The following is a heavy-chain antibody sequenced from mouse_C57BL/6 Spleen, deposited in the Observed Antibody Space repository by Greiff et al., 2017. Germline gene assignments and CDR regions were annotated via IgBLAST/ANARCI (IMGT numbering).Heavy chain of an antibody. CDR1: GYTFTSYT. Sequence: QVQLQQSGAELARPGASVKMSCKASGYTFTSYTMHWVNQRPGQGLEWIGYINPSSGYTKYNQKFKDKATLTADKSSSTAYMQLSSLTSEDSAVYYCAKYSNFLFAYWGQGTLVTVSA. CDR2: INPSSGYT. V-gene: IGHV1-4*01. J-gene: IGHJ3*01. D-gene: IGHD2-5*01. CDR3: AKYSNFLFAY.